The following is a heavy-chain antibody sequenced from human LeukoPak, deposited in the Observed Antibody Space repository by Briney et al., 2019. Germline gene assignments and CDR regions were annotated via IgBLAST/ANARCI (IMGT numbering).Heavy chain of an antibody. V-gene: IGHV1-46*01. Sequence: ASVKVSCKASGYTFTSYYMHWVRQAPGQGLEWMGIINPSGGSTSYAQKFQGRVTMTRDTSTSTVYMELSSLRSEDTAVYYCARVSRQHYDSSGYYYSAFDIWGQGTMVTVSS. J-gene: IGHJ3*02. CDR3: ARVSRQHYDSSGYYYSAFDI. D-gene: IGHD3-22*01. CDR2: INPSGGST. CDR1: GYTFTSYY.